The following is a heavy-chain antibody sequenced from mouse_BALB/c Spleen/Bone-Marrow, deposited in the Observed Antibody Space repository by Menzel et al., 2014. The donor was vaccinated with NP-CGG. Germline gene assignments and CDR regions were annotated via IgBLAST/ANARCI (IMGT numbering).Heavy chain of an antibody. CDR2: INNGGGST. CDR1: GFTFIAYT. D-gene: IGHD2-14*01. Sequence: EVMLVESGGGLVEPGGSLKLSCAASGFTFIAYTMSWVRQTPEKRLGWVAYINNGGGSTYYPDTVKGRFTISRDNAKNTLYLQMSSLKSEDTAMYYCARHGEERPVLAMDYWGQGTSVTVSS. V-gene: IGHV5-12-2*01. J-gene: IGHJ4*01. CDR3: ARHGEERPVLAMDY.